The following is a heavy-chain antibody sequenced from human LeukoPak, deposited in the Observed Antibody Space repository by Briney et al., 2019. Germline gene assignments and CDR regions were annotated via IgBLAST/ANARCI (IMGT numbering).Heavy chain of an antibody. D-gene: IGHD3-22*01. CDR2: IYYGGTT. J-gene: IGHJ4*02. Sequence: SETLSLTCTVSGGSIRGSTSYWGWIRQPPGKGLEWIGNIYYGGTTYYNPSLKSRVTISVDTSKNQFSLKLSSVTAADTAVYYCAREHAGYDSSGYFDYWGQGTLVTVSS. CDR3: AREHAGYDSSGYFDY. V-gene: IGHV4-39*07. CDR1: GGSIRGSTSY.